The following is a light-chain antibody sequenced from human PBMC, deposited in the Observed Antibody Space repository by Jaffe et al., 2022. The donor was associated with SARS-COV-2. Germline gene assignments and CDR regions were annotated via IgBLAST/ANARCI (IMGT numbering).Light chain of an antibody. CDR3: SSHTVNGTLV. J-gene: IGLJ3*02. CDR2: DVS. V-gene: IGLV2-14*03. CDR1: SNDVGRYKY. Sequence: QSTLTQPASVSGSPGQSITISCTGTSNDVGRYKYVSWYQQHPVKTPKLIIFDVSSRPSGVSIRFSGSKSGNTASLTISGLQAEDEADYYCSSHTVNGTLVFGGGTKLTVL.